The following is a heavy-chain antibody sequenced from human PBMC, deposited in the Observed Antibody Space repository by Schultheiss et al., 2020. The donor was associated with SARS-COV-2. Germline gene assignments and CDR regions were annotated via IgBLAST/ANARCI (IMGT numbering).Heavy chain of an antibody. CDR3: ARGGSYGELLWYFDY. Sequence: GGSLRLSCAASGLTFSSYAMSWVRQAPGKGLEWVSGITGSGGNTYYADSVKGRFTISRDNAKNSLYLQMNSLRAEDTAVYYCARGGSYGELLWYFDYWGQGTLVTVSS. CDR1: GLTFSSYA. CDR2: ITGSGGNT. J-gene: IGHJ4*02. V-gene: IGHV3-23*01. D-gene: IGHD4-17*01.